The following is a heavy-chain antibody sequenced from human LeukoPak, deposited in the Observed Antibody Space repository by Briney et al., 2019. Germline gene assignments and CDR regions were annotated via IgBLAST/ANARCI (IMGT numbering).Heavy chain of an antibody. D-gene: IGHD6-19*01. Sequence: SVKFSCKASGGTFTSYAISWVRQAPGQGLEWMGRIIPILGIANYAQKFQGRVTITADKSTSTAYMELSSLRSEDTAVYYCARAYIAVAGYGMDVWGQGTAVTVSS. CDR1: GGTFTSYA. V-gene: IGHV1-69*04. J-gene: IGHJ6*02. CDR3: ARAYIAVAGYGMDV. CDR2: IIPILGIA.